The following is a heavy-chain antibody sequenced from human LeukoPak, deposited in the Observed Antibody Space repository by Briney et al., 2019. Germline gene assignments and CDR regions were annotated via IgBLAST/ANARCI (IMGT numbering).Heavy chain of an antibody. V-gene: IGHV3-30-3*01. D-gene: IGHD6-13*01. CDR2: ISYDGSKT. CDR1: GFTFSSSA. CDR3: ARDAAASEDYYFDY. J-gene: IGHJ4*02. Sequence: GGSLRLSRAASGFTFSSSAMHWVRQAPGKGLEWVAVISYDGSKTYYADSVKGRFTLSRDNSKNTLYLQMNSLRAEDTAVYFCARDAAASEDYYFDYWGQGTLVTVSS.